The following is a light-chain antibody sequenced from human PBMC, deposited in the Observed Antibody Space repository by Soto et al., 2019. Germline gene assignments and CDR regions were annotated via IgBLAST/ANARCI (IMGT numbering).Light chain of an antibody. J-gene: IGLJ2*01. Sequence: QSALTQPASVSGSPGQSITISCTGTSSDVGIYKYVSWYQQHPGKAPNLMIYEVTNRPSXXXXXFSGSKSGNTASLTISGLQAEDEADYYCSSFTSSSTVVFGGGTKLTVL. V-gene: IGLV2-14*01. CDR1: SSDVGIYKY. CDR3: SSFTSSSTVV. CDR2: EVT.